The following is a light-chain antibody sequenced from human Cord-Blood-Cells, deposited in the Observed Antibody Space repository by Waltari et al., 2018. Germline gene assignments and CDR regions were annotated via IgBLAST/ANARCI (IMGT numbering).Light chain of an antibody. J-gene: IGLJ2*01. CDR2: DVS. V-gene: IGLV2-14*01. Sequence: SALTQPAPVSGSPGQSITISCTGTSTDVGGYNYVPWYQQHPGKAPKLMIYDVSNRPSGVSNRVSGSKSGNTASLTISGLQAEDEADYYCSSYTSSSTVVFGGGTKLTVL. CDR1: STDVGGYNY. CDR3: SSYTSSSTVV.